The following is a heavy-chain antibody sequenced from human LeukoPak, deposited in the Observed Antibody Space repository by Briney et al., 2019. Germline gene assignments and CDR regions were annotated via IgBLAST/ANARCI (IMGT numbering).Heavy chain of an antibody. Sequence: ASVKVSCKASGYTFTSHGISWVRQAPGQGLEWMGWISTYNGNTNYAQKLQGRVSMTTDTSTSTAYMDLRSLRSDDTAVYYCARDGYNDDGFDPWGQGALVTVSS. D-gene: IGHD5-24*01. J-gene: IGHJ5*02. V-gene: IGHV1-18*01. CDR1: GYTFTSHG. CDR2: ISTYNGNT. CDR3: ARDGYNDDGFDP.